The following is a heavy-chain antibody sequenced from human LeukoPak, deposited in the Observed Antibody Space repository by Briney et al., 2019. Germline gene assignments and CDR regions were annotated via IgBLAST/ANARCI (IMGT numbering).Heavy chain of an antibody. CDR2: IYYTGST. CDR1: GGSISSYY. V-gene: IGHV4-59*01. D-gene: IGHD3-10*01. J-gene: IGHJ4*02. CDR3: ARDRGYYGSEPFVY. Sequence: SETLSLTCTVSGGSISSYYWSWIRQPPGKGLEWIGYIYYTGSTNYNPSLKSRVTISVDTFKNQFSLKLSSVTAADTAMYYCARDRGYYGSEPFVYWGQGTLVTVSS.